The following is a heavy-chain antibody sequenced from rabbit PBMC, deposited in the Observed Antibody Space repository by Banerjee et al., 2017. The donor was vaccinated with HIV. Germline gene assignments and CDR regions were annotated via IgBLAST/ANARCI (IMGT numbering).Heavy chain of an antibody. J-gene: IGHJ4*01. Sequence: QSLEESGGDLVKPGASLTLTCTASGFSLSNNYVMCWVRQAPGKGLEWIACISTGSRGSTYYASWVNGRFTISSHNAQNTLYLQLNSLTAADTATYFCARGAGSSSYWIYLYYFNLWGPGTLVTVS. CDR1: GFSLSNNYV. CDR3: ARGAGSSSYWIYLYYFNL. V-gene: IGHV1S40*01. D-gene: IGHD8-1*01. CDR2: ISTGSRGST.